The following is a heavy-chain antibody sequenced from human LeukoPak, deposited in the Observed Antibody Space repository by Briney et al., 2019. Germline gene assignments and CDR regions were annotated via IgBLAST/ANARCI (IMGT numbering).Heavy chain of an antibody. V-gene: IGHV1-18*01. CDR3: AREQYPDGWFDP. D-gene: IGHD2-2*01. CDR1: GYTFASHG. CDR2: ISTYNGNT. Sequence: GASVKVSCKASGYTFASHGISWVRQAPGQGLEWMGWISTYNGNTNYAQNFQGRVTMTTDTSTSTAYMELRSLRSDDTAVYYCAREQYPDGWFDPWGQGTLVTVSS. J-gene: IGHJ5*02.